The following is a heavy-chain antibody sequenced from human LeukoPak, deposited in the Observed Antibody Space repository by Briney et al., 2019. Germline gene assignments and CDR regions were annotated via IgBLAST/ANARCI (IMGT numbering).Heavy chain of an antibody. D-gene: IGHD2-2*01. J-gene: IGHJ6*02. CDR3: ASANVLVPAAIRHGGYGMDV. CDR1: GFTFSSYG. CDR2: IWYGGSNK. Sequence: GGSLRLTCAASGFTFSSYGMHWVRQAPGKGLEWVAVIWYGGSNKYYADSVKGRFTIFRANSKHTLYLQMTSLNAEDATVYYCASANVLVPAAIRHGGYGMDVWGQGTTVTVSS. V-gene: IGHV3-33*01.